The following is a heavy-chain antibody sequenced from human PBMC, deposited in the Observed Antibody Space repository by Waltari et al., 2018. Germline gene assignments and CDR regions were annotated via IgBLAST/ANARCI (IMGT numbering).Heavy chain of an antibody. J-gene: IGHJ2*01. V-gene: IGHV1-2*06. CDR3: AREGGEPGGWYFDL. CDR1: GYTFTGDY. CDR2: TNPNSGGT. D-gene: IGHD1-26*01. Sequence: QVQLVQSGAEGKKPGASVKVSCKASGYTFTGDYMHCVRQAPGQGLEWMGRTNPNSGGTNYAQKFQGRVTMTRDTSISTAYMELSRLRSDDTAVYYCAREGGEPGGWYFDLWGRGTLVTVSS.